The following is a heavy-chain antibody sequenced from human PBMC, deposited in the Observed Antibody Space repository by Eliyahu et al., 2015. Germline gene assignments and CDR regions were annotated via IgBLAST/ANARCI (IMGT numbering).Heavy chain of an antibody. CDR1: GFSLSDRKLG. D-gene: IGHD3-16*01. CDR3: ARMRDYVWNTWRPSDFDY. V-gene: IGHV2-26*01. J-gene: IGHJ4*02. CDR2: IFSSDQP. Sequence: QVALEESGPVLLKPTETLTLTCTVSGFSLSDRKLGXSWIRQPPGKTLEWLAHIFSSDQPSPSASLKSXLTXSKDNSKSQVVLTLTNVDPTDTATYFCARMRDYVWNTWRPSDFDYWGQGTLVSVSS.